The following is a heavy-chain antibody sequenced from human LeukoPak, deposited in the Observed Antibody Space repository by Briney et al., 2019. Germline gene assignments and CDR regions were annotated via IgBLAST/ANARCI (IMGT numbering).Heavy chain of an antibody. V-gene: IGHV3-74*01. D-gene: IGHD3-10*01. J-gene: IGHJ6*02. CDR2: INADGSSA. CDR1: GFTLSNYW. CDR3: ARDYGRSRDYGMDV. Sequence: PGGSLRLSCAASGFTLSNYWMHWVRQASGKGLVWVSRINADGSSASYADSVKGRFTISRDNAKNTLYLQMNSLRAEDTAMYYCARDYGRSRDYGMDVWGQGTTVTVSS.